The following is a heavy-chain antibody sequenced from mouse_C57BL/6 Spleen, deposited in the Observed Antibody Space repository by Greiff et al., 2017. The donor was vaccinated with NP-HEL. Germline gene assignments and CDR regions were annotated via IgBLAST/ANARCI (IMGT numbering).Heavy chain of an antibody. CDR2: IDPETGGT. CDR3: TRNSDSSGYPLFDY. J-gene: IGHJ2*01. CDR1: GYTFTDYE. V-gene: IGHV1-15*01. D-gene: IGHD3-2*02. Sequence: VQLHQSGAELVRPGASVTLSCKASGYTFTDYEMHWVKQTPVHGLEWIGAIDPETGGTAYNQKFKGKAILTADKSSSTAYMELRSLTSEDSAVYYCTRNSDSSGYPLFDYWGQGTTLTVSS.